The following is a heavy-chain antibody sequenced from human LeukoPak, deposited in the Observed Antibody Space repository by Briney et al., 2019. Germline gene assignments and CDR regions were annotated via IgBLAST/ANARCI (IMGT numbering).Heavy chain of an antibody. J-gene: IGHJ4*02. Sequence: GGSLRLSSAASGFTFSSYSMNWVRQAPGKGLEWVTYISSSSSAIYYADSVKGRFTISRDNAKNSLYLQMNSLRAEDTAVYYCARKSDSLLVREGDCWGQGTLVTVSS. CDR1: GFTFSSYS. CDR2: ISSSSSAI. CDR3: ARKSDSLLVREGDC. D-gene: IGHD3-10*01. V-gene: IGHV3-48*01.